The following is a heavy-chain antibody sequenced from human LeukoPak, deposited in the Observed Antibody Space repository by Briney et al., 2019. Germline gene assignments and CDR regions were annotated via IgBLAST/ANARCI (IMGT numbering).Heavy chain of an antibody. Sequence: PSETLSLTCTVSRGSISSYYWSWIRQPPGPGLERIGYIYYTGSTNYNPSLKSRVTISVDTSKNQFSLKLSSVTAADTAVYYCARDRTYYYDSRAYYFDYWGQGTLVTVSS. CDR1: RGSISSYY. D-gene: IGHD3-22*01. CDR3: ARDRTYYYDSRAYYFDY. J-gene: IGHJ4*02. CDR2: IYYTGST. V-gene: IGHV4-59*12.